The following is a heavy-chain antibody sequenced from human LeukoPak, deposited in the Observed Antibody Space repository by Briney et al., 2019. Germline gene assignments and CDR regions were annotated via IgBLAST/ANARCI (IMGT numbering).Heavy chain of an antibody. CDR1: GFTFRSFA. CDR3: AKESPYASPRQYYFDY. D-gene: IGHD3-10*01. CDR2: ISGDGGAT. J-gene: IGHJ4*02. Sequence: GGSLRLSCVASGFTFRSFAMSWVRQAPGKGLEWISAISGDGGATYYADSVKGRFTISRDNSKNTLYLQMTRLKAEDTAVYYCAKESPYASPRQYYFDYWGQGTLVTVSA. V-gene: IGHV3-23*01.